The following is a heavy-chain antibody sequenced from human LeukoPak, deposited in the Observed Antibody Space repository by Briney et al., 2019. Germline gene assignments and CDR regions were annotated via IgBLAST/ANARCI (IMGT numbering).Heavy chain of an antibody. V-gene: IGHV3-11*01. CDR2: ISNSGSTI. CDR1: GFTFSDYY. D-gene: IGHD2-15*01. Sequence: PGGSLRLSCAASGFTFSDYYMSWIRQAPGRGLEWVSYISNSGSTIYYADSVKGRFTTSRDNAKNSLYLQMNSLRAEDTAVYYCAKQHVAVAATPAFDYWGQGTLVTVSS. CDR3: AKQHVAVAATPAFDY. J-gene: IGHJ4*02.